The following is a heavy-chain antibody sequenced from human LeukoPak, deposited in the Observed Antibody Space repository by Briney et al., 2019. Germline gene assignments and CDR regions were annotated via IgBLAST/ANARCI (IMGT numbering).Heavy chain of an antibody. CDR3: AKAVGSGSGWYFDS. Sequence: GTSLRLSCAASGFTFDDFAMHWVRQAPGKGLEWVSSISWNSGRIGYAASVKGRFTISRDNAKSSLYLQMNSLRSEDTALYYCAKAVGSGSGWYFDSWGQSALVTVSS. D-gene: IGHD3-10*01. CDR1: GFTFDDFA. V-gene: IGHV3-9*01. J-gene: IGHJ4*02. CDR2: ISWNSGRI.